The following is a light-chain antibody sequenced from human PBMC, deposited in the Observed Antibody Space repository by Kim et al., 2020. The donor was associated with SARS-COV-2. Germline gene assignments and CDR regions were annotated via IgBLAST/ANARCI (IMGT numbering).Light chain of an antibody. V-gene: IGLV3-21*01. CDR2: YDS. J-gene: IGLJ3*02. Sequence: SYELTQPPSVSVAPGETARMTCGGDDIETNSVHWYQHKTGQAPVVVIYYDSDRPSGIPARFSGSNSGNTATLTISRVEAGDEADYYCQVWDGVSDVWVFGGGTQLTFL. CDR1: DIETNS. CDR3: QVWDGVSDVWV.